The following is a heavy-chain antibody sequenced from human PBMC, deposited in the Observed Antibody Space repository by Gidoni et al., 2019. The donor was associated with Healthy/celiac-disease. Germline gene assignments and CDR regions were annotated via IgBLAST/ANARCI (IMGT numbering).Heavy chain of an antibody. CDR2: IYHSGST. D-gene: IGHD6-19*01. J-gene: IGHJ4*02. CDR1: GGPISSSNW. Sequence: QVQLQESGPGLVKPSGTLSLTCAVSGGPISSSNWWRWVRQPPGKGLEWIGEIYHSGSTNYNPSLKSRVTISVDKSKNQFSLKLSSVTAADTAVYYCARLKAEAVAGYRFDYWGQGTLVTVSS. CDR3: ARLKAEAVAGYRFDY. V-gene: IGHV4-4*02.